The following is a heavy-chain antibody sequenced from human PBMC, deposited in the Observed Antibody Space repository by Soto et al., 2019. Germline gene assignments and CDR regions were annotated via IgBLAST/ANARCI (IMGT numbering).Heavy chain of an antibody. Sequence: SVKVSCKASGYTFTSYGISWVRQAPGQGLEWMGWISAYNGNTNYAQKLQGRVTMTTDTSTSTAYMELRSLRSDDTAVYYCAIDKAITGTTGFDDRGQGTLVTVAS. CDR1: GYTFTSYG. V-gene: IGHV1-18*01. J-gene: IGHJ4*02. D-gene: IGHD1-7*01. CDR2: ISAYNGNT. CDR3: AIDKAITGTTGFDD.